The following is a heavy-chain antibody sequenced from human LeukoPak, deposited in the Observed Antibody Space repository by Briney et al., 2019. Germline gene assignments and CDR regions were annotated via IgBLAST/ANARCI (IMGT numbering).Heavy chain of an antibody. CDR1: RFTFKNFG. Sequence: GQSLRLSCAASRFTFKNFGMHWVRQAPGKGLEWVAVIFYDGSHTYYADSVKGRFTISRDNSKNTLYLQLNSLRAEDTAVYYCTRDNSSIYFDVWGQGTLVIVSS. CDR3: TRDNSSIYFDV. CDR2: IFYDGSHT. J-gene: IGHJ4*02. V-gene: IGHV3-33*01. D-gene: IGHD2-21*01.